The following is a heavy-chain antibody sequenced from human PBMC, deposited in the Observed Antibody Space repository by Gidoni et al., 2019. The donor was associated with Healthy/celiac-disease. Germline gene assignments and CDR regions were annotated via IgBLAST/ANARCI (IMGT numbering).Heavy chain of an antibody. CDR1: GFTFSSYA. CDR3: AKGKQHGRSSYYYYGMDV. J-gene: IGHJ6*02. Sequence: EVQLLESGGGLVQPGGSLRLSCAASGFTFSSYAMSWVRQAPGKGLEWVSAISGSGGSTYYADSVKGRFTISRDNSKNTLYLQMNSLRAEDTAVYYCAKGKQHGRSSYYYYGMDVWGQGTTVTVSS. D-gene: IGHD6-13*01. V-gene: IGHV3-23*01. CDR2: ISGSGGST.